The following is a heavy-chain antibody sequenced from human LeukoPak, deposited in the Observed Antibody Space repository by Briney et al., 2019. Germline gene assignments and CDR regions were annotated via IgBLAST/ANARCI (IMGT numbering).Heavy chain of an antibody. CDR2: ISSSSSYI. Sequence: PGGSLRLSCAVSGFTSSSYYMNWVRQAPGEGLEWVSSISSSSSYIYYADSVKGRFTISRDNAKNSLYLQMNSLRAEDTAVYYCARGGAAAGIDAFDIWGHGTMVTVSS. D-gene: IGHD6-13*01. CDR3: ARGGAAAGIDAFDI. CDR1: GFTSSSYY. V-gene: IGHV3-21*01. J-gene: IGHJ3*02.